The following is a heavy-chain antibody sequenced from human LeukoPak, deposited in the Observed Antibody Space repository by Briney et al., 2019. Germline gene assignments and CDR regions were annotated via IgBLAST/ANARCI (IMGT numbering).Heavy chain of an antibody. D-gene: IGHD6-13*01. CDR3: ARGIAAAGYYYYYYMDV. J-gene: IGHJ6*03. Sequence: SETLSLTCTVAGGSISNYYWSWIRQPPGKGPEWIGYIYYSGSTNYNPSLKSRVTISVDTSKNQFSLKLSSVTAADTAVYYCARGIAAAGYYYYYYMDVWGKGTTVTVSS. V-gene: IGHV4-59*01. CDR1: GGSISNYY. CDR2: IYYSGST.